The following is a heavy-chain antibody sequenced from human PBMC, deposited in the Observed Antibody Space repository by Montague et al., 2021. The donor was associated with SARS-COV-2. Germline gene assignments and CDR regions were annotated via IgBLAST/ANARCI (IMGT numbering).Heavy chain of an antibody. J-gene: IGHJ5*02. V-gene: IGHV6-1*01. Sequence: CAISGDSVSSNSGSWNWIRQSPSRGLEWLGRTYYRSKRHNDYSVSVKSRITINPDTSKNQFSLQLNSVTPEDTAMYYCTYHSGSYVWFDPWGQGILVIVSS. CDR2: TYYRSKRHN. CDR1: GDSVSSNSGS. D-gene: IGHD1-26*01. CDR3: TYHSGSYVWFDP.